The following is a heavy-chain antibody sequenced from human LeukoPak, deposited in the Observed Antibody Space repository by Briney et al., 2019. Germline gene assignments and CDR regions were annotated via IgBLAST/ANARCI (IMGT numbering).Heavy chain of an antibody. CDR2: IYSGDSDT. V-gene: IGHV5-51*01. Sequence: GQCLNSSCKGSGYSFTRYWIGWVRQTPGKGLEWMGIIYSGDSDTRYSPSFQGQVTISADKSISTAYLQWSSLKASDTAMYYCARPGVVVVPAARGFDYFDYWGQGTLVTVSS. J-gene: IGHJ4*02. CDR1: GYSFTRYW. D-gene: IGHD2-2*01. CDR3: ARPGVVVVPAARGFDYFDY.